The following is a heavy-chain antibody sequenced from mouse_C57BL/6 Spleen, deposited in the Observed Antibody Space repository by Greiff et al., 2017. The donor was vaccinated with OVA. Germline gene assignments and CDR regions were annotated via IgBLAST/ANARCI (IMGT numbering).Heavy chain of an antibody. J-gene: IGHJ2*01. D-gene: IGHD1-1*01. CDR1: GYTFTSYW. CDR3: ARCITTVVDYCDY. CDR2: IHPNSGST. V-gene: IGHV1-64*01. Sequence: QVQLKQPGAELVKPGASVKLSCKASGYTFTSYWMHWVKQRPGQGLEWIGMIHPNSGSTNYNEKFKSKATLTVDKSSSTAYMQLSSLTSEDSAVYYCARCITTVVDYCDYWGQGTTLTVSS.